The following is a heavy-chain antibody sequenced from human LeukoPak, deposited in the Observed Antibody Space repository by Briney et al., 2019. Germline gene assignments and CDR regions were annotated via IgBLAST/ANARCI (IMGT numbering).Heavy chain of an antibody. D-gene: IGHD3-3*01. Sequence: PGGSLRLSCAASGFTFSDYYMSWTRQAPGKGLEWVSYISSSGSTIYYADSVKGRFTISRDNAKNSLYLQMNSLRAEDTAVYYCARGSITIFGVVIRTTNTYFDYWGQGTLVTVSS. CDR2: ISSSGSTI. CDR3: ARGSITIFGVVIRTTNTYFDY. CDR1: GFTFSDYY. V-gene: IGHV3-11*01. J-gene: IGHJ4*02.